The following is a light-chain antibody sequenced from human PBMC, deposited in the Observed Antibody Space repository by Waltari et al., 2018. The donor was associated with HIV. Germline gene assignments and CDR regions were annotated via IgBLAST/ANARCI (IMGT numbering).Light chain of an antibody. Sequence: QSALTQPASVSGTPGTSTTIPASGTTSHDGGYNSITCFLRHPSKAPKLIIYDVSNRPTGVSNRFSCSKSGNTASLTISGLRAEDEADYYCSSYTNSSSTYLFGTGTKVTVL. V-gene: IGLV2-14*01. CDR1: TSHDGGYNS. J-gene: IGLJ1*01. CDR2: DVS. CDR3: SSYTNSSSTYL.